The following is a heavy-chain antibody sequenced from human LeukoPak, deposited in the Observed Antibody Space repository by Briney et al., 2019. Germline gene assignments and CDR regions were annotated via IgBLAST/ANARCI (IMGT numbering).Heavy chain of an antibody. D-gene: IGHD3-9*01. CDR1: GGSFSGYY. CDR2: INHSGST. CDR3: VRRPHALRYFDWSSYNYFDP. Sequence: PSETLSLTCAVYGGSFSGYYWSWIRQPPGKGLEWIGEINHSGSTNYNPSLKSRVTISVDTSKNQFSLKLSSVTAADTAVYYCVRRPHALRYFDWSSYNYFDPWGQGTLVTVPS. J-gene: IGHJ5*02. V-gene: IGHV4-34*01.